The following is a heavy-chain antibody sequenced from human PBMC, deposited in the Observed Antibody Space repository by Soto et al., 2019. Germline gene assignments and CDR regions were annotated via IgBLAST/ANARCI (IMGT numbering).Heavy chain of an antibody. D-gene: IGHD6-13*01. CDR2: ISYDGSNK. V-gene: IGHV3-30*18. CDR3: AKVREYSSSPFDC. Sequence: GGSLRLSCAASGFTFSSYGMHWVRQAPGKGLEWVAVISYDGSNKYYADSVKGRFTISRDNSKNTLYLQMNSLRAEDTAVYYCAKVREYSSSPFDCWGQGTLVTVSS. J-gene: IGHJ4*02. CDR1: GFTFSSYG.